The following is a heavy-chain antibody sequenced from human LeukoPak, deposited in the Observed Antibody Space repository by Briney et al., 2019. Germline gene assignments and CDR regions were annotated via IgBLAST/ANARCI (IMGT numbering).Heavy chain of an antibody. CDR1: GXXFSNYX. Sequence: RXXXXASGXXFSNYXXXXVRQXPGXXXVXXSRLDTDGSGTSYADSVKGRFTIFRDNAKNTLYLQMNNLRAEDTAMYYCARDRYPAAREFDYWGQGTLVTISS. J-gene: IGHJ4*02. CDR3: ARDRYPAAREFDY. CDR2: LDTDGSGT. V-gene: IGHV3-74*01. D-gene: IGHD2-2*01.